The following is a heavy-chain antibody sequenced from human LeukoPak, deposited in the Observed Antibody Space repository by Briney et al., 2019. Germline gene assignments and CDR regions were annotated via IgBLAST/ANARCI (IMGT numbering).Heavy chain of an antibody. J-gene: IGHJ4*02. Sequence: PSETLSLTCTISGGSMRGYYWSWIRQSPGKGLEWIGYIYYSGSTNYNPSLKSRVTISVATSKIQFSLKLSSVTAADTAVYYCARRTYNWNEYFFDHWGQGTLVTVS. D-gene: IGHD1-1*01. CDR3: ARRTYNWNEYFFDH. CDR1: GGSMRGYY. CDR2: IYYSGST. V-gene: IGHV4-59*08.